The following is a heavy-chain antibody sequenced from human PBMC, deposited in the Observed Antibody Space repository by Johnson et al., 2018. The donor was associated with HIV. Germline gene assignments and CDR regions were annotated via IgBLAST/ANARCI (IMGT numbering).Heavy chain of an antibody. CDR1: GFTFSSYA. J-gene: IGHJ3*02. V-gene: IGHV3-30*04. CDR3: ARDGWSTRGDAFDI. D-gene: IGHD2-8*02. Sequence: QVQLVESGGGLVKPGESLRLSCAASGFTFSSYAMHWVRQAPGKGLEWVAVISYDGSNKYYADSVKGRFTISRDNSKNTLYLQMNSLRAEDTAVYYCARDGWSTRGDAFDIWGQGTMVTVSS. CDR2: ISYDGSNK.